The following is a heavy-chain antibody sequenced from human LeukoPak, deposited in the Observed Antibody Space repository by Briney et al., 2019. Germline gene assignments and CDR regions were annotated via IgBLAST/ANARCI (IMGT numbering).Heavy chain of an antibody. CDR3: ARGSLVVVPAATTNWFDP. CDR2: INHSGST. Sequence: KASETLSLTCTVSGGSISSSSYYWGWIRQPPGKGLEWIGEINHSGSTNYNPSLKSRVTISVDTSKNQFSLKLSSVTAADTAVYYCARGSLVVVPAATTNWFDPWGQGTLVTVSS. J-gene: IGHJ5*02. D-gene: IGHD2-2*01. V-gene: IGHV4-39*07. CDR1: GGSISSSSYY.